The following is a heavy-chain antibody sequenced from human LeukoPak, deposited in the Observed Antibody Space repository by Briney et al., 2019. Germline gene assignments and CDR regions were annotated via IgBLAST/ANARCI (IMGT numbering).Heavy chain of an antibody. CDR1: GFTFSDYY. Sequence: PGGSLRLSCAASGFTFSDYYMSWIRQAPGKGLEWVSYISSSGSTTYYADSVKGRFTISRDNAKNSLYLQMNSLRAEDTAVYYCAGLYSSGSYYFDYWGQGTLVTVSS. V-gene: IGHV3-11*01. CDR3: AGLYSSGSYYFDY. J-gene: IGHJ4*02. D-gene: IGHD6-19*01. CDR2: ISSSGSTT.